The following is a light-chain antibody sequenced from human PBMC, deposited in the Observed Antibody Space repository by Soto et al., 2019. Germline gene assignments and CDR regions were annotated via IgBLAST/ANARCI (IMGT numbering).Light chain of an antibody. V-gene: IGLV2-14*01. CDR3: SSYTATTPVI. Sequence: QSALTQPASVSGSPGQSITISCSGTGSDVGGYNYVSWYQQHPGKAPELLIFEVSNRPSGVSNRFSGSKSVNTASLTITGLQAEDEAYYYCSSYTATTPVIFGGGTQLTVL. CDR1: GSDVGGYNY. CDR2: EVS. J-gene: IGLJ2*01.